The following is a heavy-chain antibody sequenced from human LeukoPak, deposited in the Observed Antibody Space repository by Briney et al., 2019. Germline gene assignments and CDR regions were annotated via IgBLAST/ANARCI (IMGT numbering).Heavy chain of an antibody. CDR2: INAGNGNT. Sequence: ASVKVSCKASGYIFTSYAMHWVRQAPGQRLEWMGWINAGNGNTKYSQKFQGRVTITRDTSASTVYMELCSLRSEDTAVYYCARDIDRVFNWFDPWGQGTLVTVSS. V-gene: IGHV1-3*01. CDR3: ARDIDRVFNWFDP. D-gene: IGHD6-13*01. CDR1: GYIFTSYA. J-gene: IGHJ5*02.